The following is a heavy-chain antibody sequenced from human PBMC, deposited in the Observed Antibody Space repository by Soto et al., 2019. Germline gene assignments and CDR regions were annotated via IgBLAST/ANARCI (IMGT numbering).Heavy chain of an antibody. V-gene: IGHV1-69*02. CDR2: IIPILGIA. CDR3: ASRGYCSSTSCYDPFDI. Sequence: ASVKVSCKASGGTFSSYTISWVRQAPGQGLEWMGRIIPILGIANYAQKFQGRVTITADKSTSTAYMELSSLRSEDTAVYYCASRGYCSSTSCYDPFDIWGQGTMVTVSS. CDR1: GGTFSSYT. D-gene: IGHD2-2*01. J-gene: IGHJ3*02.